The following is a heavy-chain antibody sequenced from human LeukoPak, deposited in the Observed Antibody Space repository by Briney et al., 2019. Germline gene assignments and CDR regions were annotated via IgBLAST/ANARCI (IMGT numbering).Heavy chain of an antibody. D-gene: IGHD6-13*01. CDR2: IYYSGST. V-gene: IGHV4-39*01. CDR3: ARVQQPNSLWRLSPQAAFDI. J-gene: IGHJ3*02. Sequence: SETLSLTCTVSGGSISSSSYYWGWIRQPPGKGLEWIGSIYYSGSTYYNPSLKSRVAISVDTSKNQFSLQLNSVTPEDTAVYYCARVQQPNSLWRLSPQAAFDIWGQGTMVTVSS. CDR1: GGSISSSSYY.